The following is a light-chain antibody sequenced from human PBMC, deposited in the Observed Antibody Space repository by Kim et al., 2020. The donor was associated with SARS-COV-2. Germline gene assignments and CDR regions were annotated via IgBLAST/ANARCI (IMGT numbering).Light chain of an antibody. Sequence: RVTISCAGSSTNIGSNNLYCYQQHHGAGPKNLIYSKDARPSGGLDRLSGSKSGTTAALAISGLQSDDEAAYYCSAWDDSLNGVVFGGGTQLTVL. V-gene: IGLV1-44*01. J-gene: IGLJ2*01. CDR3: SAWDDSLNGVV. CDR1: STNIGSNN. CDR2: SKD.